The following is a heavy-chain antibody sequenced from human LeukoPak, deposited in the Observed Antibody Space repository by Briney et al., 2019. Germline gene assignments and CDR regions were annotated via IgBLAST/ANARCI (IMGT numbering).Heavy chain of an antibody. J-gene: IGHJ3*02. Sequence: ASVKVSCKVSGYTLTELSMHWVRQAPGKGLEWMGGFDPEDGETIYAQKFQGRVTITADESTSTAYMELSSLRSEDTAVYYCARDSRHSDAFDIWGQGTMVTVSS. D-gene: IGHD6-6*01. CDR3: ARDSRHSDAFDI. CDR1: GYTLTELS. CDR2: FDPEDGET. V-gene: IGHV1-24*01.